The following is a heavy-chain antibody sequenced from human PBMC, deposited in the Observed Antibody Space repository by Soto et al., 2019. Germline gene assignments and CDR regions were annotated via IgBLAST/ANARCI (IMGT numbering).Heavy chain of an antibody. D-gene: IGHD1-1*01. CDR2: ISPMFHKA. CDR1: GGTFGNYA. J-gene: IGHJ5*02. Sequence: QLQLVQSGTEVKKPGSSVTVSCKASGGTFGNYAINWLRQAPGQGLQWMGDISPMFHKANYEPTFQGRVSITADEYTNTFYMELSSLRSEDTALDYCAREVEVHTTVFGAWGQGTLVTVSS. CDR3: AREVEVHTTVFGA. V-gene: IGHV1-69*01.